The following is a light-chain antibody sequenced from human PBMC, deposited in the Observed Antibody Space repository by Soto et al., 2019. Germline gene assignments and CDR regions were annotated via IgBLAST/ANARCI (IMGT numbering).Light chain of an antibody. CDR1: QSISSTY. CDR3: QQYDSPPRT. J-gene: IGKJ1*01. CDR2: GAS. V-gene: IGKV3-20*01. Sequence: EIVLTQSPGTLSLSPGKRVTLSCRASQSISSTYLAWYQQKPGQAPRLLIYGASSRATGIPDRFSGSGSGTDSTLTISRLEPEDFAVYYCQQYDSPPRTFGQGTKVEVQ.